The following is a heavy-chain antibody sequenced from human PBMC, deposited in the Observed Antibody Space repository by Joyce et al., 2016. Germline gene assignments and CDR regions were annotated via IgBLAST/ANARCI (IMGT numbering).Heavy chain of an antibody. CDR1: GFTFSDAG. Sequence: EAQLVESGGDFIKPGGSLRLSCAASGFTFSDAGMSWVRQAAGKGLEWDGRIKSKVDGETGDYATPARGRFTISRDDSKNMLFLQMNSLKKEDTGIYYCTTDGAIASMYYYFGLDVWGRGTTVTVSS. CDR3: TTDGAIASMYYYFGLDV. CDR2: IKSKVDGETG. J-gene: IGHJ6*02. V-gene: IGHV3-15*01. D-gene: IGHD3-16*01.